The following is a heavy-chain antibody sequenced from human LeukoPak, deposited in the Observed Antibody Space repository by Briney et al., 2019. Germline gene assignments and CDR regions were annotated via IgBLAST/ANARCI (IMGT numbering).Heavy chain of an antibody. D-gene: IGHD3-22*01. Sequence: GSLRLSCAASGFTFSSYAMHWIRQPPGKGLEWIGEINHSGSTNYNPSLKSRVTISVDTSKNQFSLKLSSVTAADTAVYYCARRPGTYYYDSSGYYYFDYWGQGTLVTVSS. CDR2: INHSGST. V-gene: IGHV4-34*01. CDR1: GFTFSSYA. CDR3: ARRPGTYYYDSSGYYYFDY. J-gene: IGHJ4*02.